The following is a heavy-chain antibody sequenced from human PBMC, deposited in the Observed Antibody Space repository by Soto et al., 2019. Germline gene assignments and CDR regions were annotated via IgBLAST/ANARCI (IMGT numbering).Heavy chain of an antibody. J-gene: IGHJ4*02. Sequence: GGSLRLSCAASGFTVSSNYMSWVRQAPGKGLEWVSVIYSGGSTYYADSVKGRLTISRHNSKNTLYLRMNSLRAEDTAVYYCARFWYDCSGGSCYTPFPDYWGQGTLVTVSS. CDR3: ARFWYDCSGGSCYTPFPDY. CDR2: IYSGGST. D-gene: IGHD2-15*01. V-gene: IGHV3-53*04. CDR1: GFTVSSNY.